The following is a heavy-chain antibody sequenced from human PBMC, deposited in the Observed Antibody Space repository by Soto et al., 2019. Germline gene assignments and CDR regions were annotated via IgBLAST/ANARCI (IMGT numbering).Heavy chain of an antibody. D-gene: IGHD3-22*01. CDR3: ARARVDYYDSSGYYYIDY. Sequence: SETLSLTCTVSGGSISSYYWSWIRQPPGKGLEWIGYIYYSGSTNYNPSLKSRVTISVDTSKNQFSLKLSSVTAADTAVYYCARARVDYYDSSGYYYIDYWGQGTLVTVS. V-gene: IGHV4-59*01. J-gene: IGHJ4*02. CDR1: GGSISSYY. CDR2: IYYSGST.